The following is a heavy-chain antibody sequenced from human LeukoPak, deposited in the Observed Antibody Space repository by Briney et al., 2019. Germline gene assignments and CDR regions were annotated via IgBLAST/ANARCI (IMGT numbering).Heavy chain of an antibody. Sequence: GRSLRLSCAASGFTFGDYDVSWFRQAPGKGLEWVGFIKSKAYGATTEYAASVKGRFSISRDDSKSIAYLQMNSLKTEDTSVYYCTREIARVVDYWGQGTLVTVSS. CDR2: IKSKAYGATT. J-gene: IGHJ4*02. CDR1: GFTFGDYD. D-gene: IGHD2-15*01. CDR3: TREIARVVDY. V-gene: IGHV3-49*03.